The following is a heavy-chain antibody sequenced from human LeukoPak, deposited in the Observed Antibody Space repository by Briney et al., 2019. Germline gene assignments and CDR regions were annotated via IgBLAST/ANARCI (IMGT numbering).Heavy chain of an antibody. CDR1: GGSFSGYY. CDR3: ARGSIVLWFGELLAPETPFDY. Sequence: SETLSLTCAVYGGSFSGYYWSWIRQPPGKGLEWIGEINHSGTTNYNPSLKSRVTISVDTSKSQFSLKLSSVTAADTAVYYCARGSIVLWFGELLAPETPFDYWGQGTLVTVSS. J-gene: IGHJ4*02. CDR2: INHSGTT. D-gene: IGHD3-10*01. V-gene: IGHV4-34*01.